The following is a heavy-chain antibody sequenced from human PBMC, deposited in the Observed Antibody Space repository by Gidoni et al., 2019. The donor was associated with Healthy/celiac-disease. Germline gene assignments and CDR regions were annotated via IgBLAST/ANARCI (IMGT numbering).Heavy chain of an antibody. CDR2: INPSGGST. D-gene: IGHD2-21*02. CDR1: GYTFPSYY. J-gene: IGHJ6*02. Sequence: QVQLVQSGAAVKKPGASVKVSCKASGYTFPSYYMHWVRQAPGQGLEWMGIINPSGGSTSYAQKFQGRVTMTRDTSTSTVYMELSSLRSEDTAVYYCARDRGHIVVVTATQLYYYYYGMDVWGQGTTVTVSS. CDR3: ARDRGHIVVVTATQLYYYYYGMDV. V-gene: IGHV1-46*01.